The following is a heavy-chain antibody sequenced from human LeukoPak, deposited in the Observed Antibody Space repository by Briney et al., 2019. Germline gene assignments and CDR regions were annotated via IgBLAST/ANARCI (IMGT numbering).Heavy chain of an antibody. CDR3: ARVGISGSGPIDY. V-gene: IGHV4-34*01. CDR2: INHSGST. J-gene: IGHJ4*02. CDR1: GGSFSGYY. Sequence: SETLSLTCAVYGGSFSGYYWSWIRQPPGKGLEWIGEINHSGSTNYNPSLKSRVTISVDTPKNQFSLKLSSVTAADTAVYYCARVGISGSGPIDYWGQGTLVTVSS. D-gene: IGHD1-20*01.